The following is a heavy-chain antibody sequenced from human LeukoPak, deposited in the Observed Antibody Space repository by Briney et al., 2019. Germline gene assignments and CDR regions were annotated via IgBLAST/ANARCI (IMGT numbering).Heavy chain of an antibody. Sequence: SETLSLTCSVSGGSVSSSNYYWGWVRQPPGKGLEWIGCISYSGTTYYNPPLKSRVSISVDTSKNEFSLILSSVTASETAVYYCAYFFYTSGYYFWGQGTLVTVSS. CDR2: ISYSGTT. D-gene: IGHD3-22*01. CDR1: GGSVSSSNYY. CDR3: AYFFYTSGYYF. V-gene: IGHV4-39*01. J-gene: IGHJ4*02.